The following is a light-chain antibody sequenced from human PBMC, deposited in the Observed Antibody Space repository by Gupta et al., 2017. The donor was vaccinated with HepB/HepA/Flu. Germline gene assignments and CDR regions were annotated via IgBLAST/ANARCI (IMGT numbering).Light chain of an antibody. Sequence: QSALTQPPSASGSPGQSVTIPCTGTSSDVGAYNYVSWYQQHPGKAPKLMIYEVNKRPSGVPDRFSGSKSGNTASLTVSGLQADDEADYFCCSYAGSNHLIFGGGTKLTVL. V-gene: IGLV2-8*01. CDR3: CSYAGSNHLI. CDR2: EVN. CDR1: SSDVGAYNY. J-gene: IGLJ2*01.